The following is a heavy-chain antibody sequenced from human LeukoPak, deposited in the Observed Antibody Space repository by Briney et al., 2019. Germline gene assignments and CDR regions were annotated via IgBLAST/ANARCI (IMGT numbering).Heavy chain of an antibody. V-gene: IGHV4-4*07. D-gene: IGHD3-10*01. J-gene: IGHJ4*02. Sequence: PSETLSLTCTVSGGSITIYYWSWIRQPAGKGLEWLGRIYTSGSTNYNPSPKSRLTMSVDTSKNQFSLKLSSVTAADTAVYYCAKHYMGSSYNRAVDYWGQGTLVTVSS. CDR2: IYTSGST. CDR3: AKHYMGSSYNRAVDY. CDR1: GGSITIYY.